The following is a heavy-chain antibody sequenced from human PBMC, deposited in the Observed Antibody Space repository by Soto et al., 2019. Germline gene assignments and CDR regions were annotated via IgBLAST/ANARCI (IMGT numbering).Heavy chain of an antibody. Sequence: SETLSLTCAVSGVSINTYYWSWFRQPPGKGLEWIGYIYYSGSTTYNPSLKSRVTISVDTSKNQFSLKLNSVTAADTAVYYCARLGGYYQAFDQWGKGSLVPVSP. V-gene: IGHV4-59*08. D-gene: IGHD3-22*01. CDR3: ARLGGYYQAFDQ. J-gene: IGHJ4*02. CDR2: IYYSGST. CDR1: GVSINTYY.